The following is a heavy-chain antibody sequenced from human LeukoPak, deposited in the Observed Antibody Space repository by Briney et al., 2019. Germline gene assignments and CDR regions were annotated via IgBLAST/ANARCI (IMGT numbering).Heavy chain of an antibody. V-gene: IGHV4-38-2*02. CDR2: IYHSGST. CDR3: AKLYNWNDQVDY. CDR1: GYSISSGYY. J-gene: IGHJ4*02. Sequence: SETLSLTCTVSGYSISSGYYWGWIRQPPGKGLEWIGSIYHSGSTYYNPSLKSRVTISVDTSKNQFSLKLSSVTAADTAVYYCAKLYNWNDQVDYWGQGTLVTVSS. D-gene: IGHD1-20*01.